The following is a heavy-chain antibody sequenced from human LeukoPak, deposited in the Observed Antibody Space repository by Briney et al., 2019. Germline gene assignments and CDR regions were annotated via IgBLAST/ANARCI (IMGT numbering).Heavy chain of an antibody. CDR2: VYYTGRT. CDR1: GGSIGSYY. Sequence: SATLSLTCIVSGGSIGSYYWSWVRQTPGKGLEWIGYVYYTGRTNYNPSLKGRVTIFVDTSKNQFSLKLSSVTAADTAVYYCARLTEGWWGQGALVTVSP. D-gene: IGHD2-15*01. CDR3: ARLTEGW. J-gene: IGHJ4*02. V-gene: IGHV4-59*08.